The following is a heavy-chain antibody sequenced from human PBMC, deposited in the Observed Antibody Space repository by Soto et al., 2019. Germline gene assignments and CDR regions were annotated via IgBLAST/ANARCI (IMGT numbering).Heavy chain of an antibody. J-gene: IGHJ6*02. CDR3: ARVRQMLGAARYYGLDV. D-gene: IGHD6-25*01. Sequence: GESLRLSCAASGFIFSDYPMHWVRQAPGKGLEWVAVISYEVSNKYYANSVRGRFTISRDSSKNTLYLQMNSLRGTDTAVYFCARVRQMLGAARYYGLDVWGQGTTVTVSS. V-gene: IGHV3-30*04. CDR2: ISYEVSNK. CDR1: GFIFSDYP.